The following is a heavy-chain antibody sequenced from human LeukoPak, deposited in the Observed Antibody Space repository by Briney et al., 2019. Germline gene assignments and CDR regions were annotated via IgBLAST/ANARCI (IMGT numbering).Heavy chain of an antibody. D-gene: IGHD2-2*01. Sequence: TLSLTCPVSGGSISSGGYYWSWIRQHPGKGLEWIGYIYYSGSTYYNPSLKSRVTISVDTSKNQFSLKLSSVTAADTAVYYCARERVVPNWFDPWGQGTLVTVSS. CDR3: ARERVVPNWFDP. J-gene: IGHJ5*02. V-gene: IGHV4-31*03. CDR1: GGSISSGGYY. CDR2: IYYSGST.